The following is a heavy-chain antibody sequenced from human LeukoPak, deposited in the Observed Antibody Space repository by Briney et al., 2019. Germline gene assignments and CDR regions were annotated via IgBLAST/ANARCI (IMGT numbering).Heavy chain of an antibody. V-gene: IGHV3-30*02. CDR2: IRYDGSNK. J-gene: IGHJ4*02. D-gene: IGHD1-26*01. Sequence: GGSLRLSCAASGFTFSSYGMHWVRQAPGKGLEWVAFIRYDGSNKYYADSVKGRFTISRDNSKNTLYLQMNSLRAEDTAVYYCAKGRKWELPGGFYFDYWGQGTLVTVSS. CDR1: GFTFSSYG. CDR3: AKGRKWELPGGFYFDY.